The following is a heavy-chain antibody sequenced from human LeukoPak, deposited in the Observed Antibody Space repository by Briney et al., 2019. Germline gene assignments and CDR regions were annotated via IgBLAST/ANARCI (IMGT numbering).Heavy chain of an antibody. CDR2: IYTSGST. J-gene: IGHJ4*02. V-gene: IGHV4-61*02. CDR1: GGSISSGSYY. Sequence: KPSETLSLTCTVSGGSISSGSYYWSWIRQPAGKGLEWVGRIYTSGSTNYNPSLKSRVTISVDTSKNQFSLKLSSVTAADTAVYYCARHVYWFMSVTAHPKYYFDYWGQGTLVTVSS. D-gene: IGHD2-21*02. CDR3: ARHVYWFMSVTAHPKYYFDY.